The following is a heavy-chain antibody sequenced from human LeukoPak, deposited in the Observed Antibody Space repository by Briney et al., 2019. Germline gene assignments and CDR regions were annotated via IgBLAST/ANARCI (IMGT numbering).Heavy chain of an antibody. CDR1: GGSISSYY. V-gene: IGHV4-39*07. CDR3: ARARSTNWFDP. Sequence: SETLSLTCTVSGGSISSYYWGWIRQPPGKGLEWIGSIYYSGSTYYNPSLKSRVTISVDTSKNQFSLKLSSVTAADTAVYYCARARSTNWFDPWGQGTLVTVSS. D-gene: IGHD2-2*01. CDR2: IYYSGST. J-gene: IGHJ5*02.